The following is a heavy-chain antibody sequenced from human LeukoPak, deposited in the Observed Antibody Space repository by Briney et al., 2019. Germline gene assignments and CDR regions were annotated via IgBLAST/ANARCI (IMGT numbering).Heavy chain of an antibody. CDR1: GFIFSTYG. Sequence: GGSLRLSCAASGFIFSTYGMHWVRQAPGKGLEWVAVIWHDGSNRHYADSVKGRFTISRDNPKSTLYLQMNSLRAEDTAVYYCARDEDYWGQGTLVTVSS. V-gene: IGHV3-33*01. J-gene: IGHJ4*02. CDR2: IWHDGSNR. CDR3: ARDEDY.